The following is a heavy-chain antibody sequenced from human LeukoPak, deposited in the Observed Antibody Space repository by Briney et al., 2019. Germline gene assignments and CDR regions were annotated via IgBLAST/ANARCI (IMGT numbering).Heavy chain of an antibody. CDR2: ISGSGGST. V-gene: IGHV3-23*01. J-gene: IGHJ3*02. D-gene: IGHD6-13*01. CDR1: GFTFSSYA. Sequence: GGSLRLSCAASGFTFSSYAMSWVRQAPGKGLEWVSAISGSGGSTYYADSVKGRFTISRDNSKNTLYLQMISLRAEDTAVYYCAKAAGYSSSWYSGGAFDIWGQGTMVTVSS. CDR3: AKAAGYSSSWYSGGAFDI.